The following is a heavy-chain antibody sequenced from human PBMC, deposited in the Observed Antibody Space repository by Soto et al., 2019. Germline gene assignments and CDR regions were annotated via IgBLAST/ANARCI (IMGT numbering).Heavy chain of an antibody. D-gene: IGHD2-15*01. CDR2: ISYDGSNK. CDR3: ARLGYCSGGSCYGEYYYYGMDV. Sequence: SGGSLRLSCAASGFTFSSYAMHWVRQAPGKGLEWVAVISYDGSNKYYADSVKGRFTISRDNSKNTLYLQMNSLRAEDTAVYYCARLGYCSGGSCYGEYYYYGMDVWGQGTTVTVSS. J-gene: IGHJ6*02. V-gene: IGHV3-30-3*01. CDR1: GFTFSSYA.